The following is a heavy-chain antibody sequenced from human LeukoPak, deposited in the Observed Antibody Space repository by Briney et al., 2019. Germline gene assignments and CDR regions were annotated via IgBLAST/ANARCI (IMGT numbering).Heavy chain of an antibody. V-gene: IGHV1-8*01. J-gene: IGHJ4*02. CDR3: AIKLSSGGY. Sequence: ASVKVSCKASGYTFTSYDVNWVRQAPGQGLEWMGWVSPNSANTAYAQKFQGRVTMTRNTSISTAYMELSSLRSEDTAVYYCAIKLSSGGYWGQGTLVTVSS. CDR2: VSPNSANT. CDR1: GYTFTSYD. D-gene: IGHD3-22*01.